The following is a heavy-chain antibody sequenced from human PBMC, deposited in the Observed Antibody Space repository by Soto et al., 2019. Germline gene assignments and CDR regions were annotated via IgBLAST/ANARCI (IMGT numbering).Heavy chain of an antibody. J-gene: IGHJ4*02. Sequence: PSETLSLTCTVSGGSISSRSYYWGWLRQPPGKGLEWIGSIFYSGSTYYNPSLKSRVTISVDTSKNQFSLKLPSVTAADTAVYYCARHNGQLGRVTDFWGQGTLVTVS. CDR2: IFYSGST. V-gene: IGHV4-39*01. D-gene: IGHD6-6*01. CDR3: ARHNGQLGRVTDF. CDR1: GGSISSRSYY.